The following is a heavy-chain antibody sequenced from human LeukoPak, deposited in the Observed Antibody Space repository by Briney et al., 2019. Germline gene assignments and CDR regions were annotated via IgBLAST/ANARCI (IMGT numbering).Heavy chain of an antibody. Sequence: SETLSLTCTVSGGSISSRSYYWSWIRQPAGKGLEWIGRIYTSGSTNYNPSLKSRVTISVDTSKNQFSLKLSSVTAADTAVYYCARDHRGGYGGFYWGQGTLVTVSS. CDR2: IYTSGST. J-gene: IGHJ4*02. CDR1: GGSISSRSYY. D-gene: IGHD4/OR15-4a*01. CDR3: ARDHRGGYGGFY. V-gene: IGHV4-61*02.